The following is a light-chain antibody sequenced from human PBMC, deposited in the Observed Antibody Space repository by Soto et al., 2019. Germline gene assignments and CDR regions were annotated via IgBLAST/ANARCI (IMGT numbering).Light chain of an antibody. CDR1: QSVSSY. J-gene: IGKJ4*01. CDR3: QYYVSSPLT. CDR2: GAS. Sequence: ESGLTQSPGTLSVSPGERATLSCRASQSVSSYLAWYQQKPGRAPRLLIYGASSRAIGVPDRFSGSGSGTDFSLAISRLEPEDFAVYYCQYYVSSPLTFGAGAKVDI. V-gene: IGKV3-20*01.